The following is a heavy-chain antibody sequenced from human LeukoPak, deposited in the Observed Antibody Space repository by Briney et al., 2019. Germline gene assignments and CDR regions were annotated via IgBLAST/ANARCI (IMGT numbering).Heavy chain of an antibody. D-gene: IGHD1-26*01. CDR1: GFAFSSYD. V-gene: IGHV3-13*01. CDR2: IGHAADT. J-gene: IGHJ4*02. CDR3: AALGDSIY. Sequence: GGSLRLSCAASGFAFSSYDMHWVRQVSGIGLEWVSAIGHAADTYYADSVKGRFTISREDAKNYFFLQMNSLRAGDTAVYFCAALGDSIYWGQGTLVTVSS.